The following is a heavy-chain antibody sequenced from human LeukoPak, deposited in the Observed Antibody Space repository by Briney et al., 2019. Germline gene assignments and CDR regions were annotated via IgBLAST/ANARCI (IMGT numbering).Heavy chain of an antibody. V-gene: IGHV1-3*01. CDR2: INAGNGNT. CDR3: ATAAGYYDSSGYYFDY. D-gene: IGHD3-22*01. J-gene: IGHJ4*02. CDR1: GYTFTSYA. Sequence: ASVKVSCKASGYTFTSYAMHWVRQAPGQRLEWMGWINAGNGNTKYSQKFQGRVTMTEDTSTDTAYMELSSLRSEDTAVYYCATAAGYYDSSGYYFDYWGQGTLVTVSS.